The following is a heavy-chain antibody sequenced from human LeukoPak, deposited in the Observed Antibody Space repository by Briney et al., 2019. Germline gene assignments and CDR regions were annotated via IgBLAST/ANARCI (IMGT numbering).Heavy chain of an antibody. D-gene: IGHD6-19*01. V-gene: IGHV3-21*01. CDR3: AREYSSGWGPSYYFDY. CDR2: ISSSSSYI. CDR1: GFTFSSYS. Sequence: PGGSLRLSCAASGFTFSSYSMNRVRQAPGKGLEWVSSISSSSSYIYYADSVKGRFTISRDNAKNSLYLQMNSLGAEDTAVYYCAREYSSGWGPSYYFDYWGQGTLVTVSS. J-gene: IGHJ4*02.